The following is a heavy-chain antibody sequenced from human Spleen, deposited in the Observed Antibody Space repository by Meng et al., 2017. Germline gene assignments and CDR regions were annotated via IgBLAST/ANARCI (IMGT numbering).Heavy chain of an antibody. CDR3: ARYYSGSRRENWFDP. V-gene: IGHV4-34*01. CDR2: INHSGST. Sequence: QVRLPQWGHGLWKPSEPQSPTCAVYVGSFRGYYWSWIRQPPGKGLGWIGEINHSGSTNYNPSLKSRVTISVDTSKNQFSLKLSSVTAAATAVYYCARYYSGSRRENWFDPWGQGTLVTVSS. J-gene: IGHJ5*02. CDR1: VGSFRGYY. D-gene: IGHD1-26*01.